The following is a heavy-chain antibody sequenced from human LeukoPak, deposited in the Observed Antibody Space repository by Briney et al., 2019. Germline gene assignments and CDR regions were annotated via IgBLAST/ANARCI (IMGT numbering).Heavy chain of an antibody. D-gene: IGHD1-14*01. CDR1: GFTFSSFW. CDR2: KKQGGSVQ. Sequence: PGGSLRLSCAASGFTFSSFWMSWVRRAPGKGLEWVAHKKQGGSVQKYVDSVKGRFTISRDNPNKPVYLQIDSLRGEDAAVYYGLVTTSSLVFDYWGQGTLVTVSS. CDR3: LVTTSSLVFDY. J-gene: IGHJ4*02. V-gene: IGHV3-7*01.